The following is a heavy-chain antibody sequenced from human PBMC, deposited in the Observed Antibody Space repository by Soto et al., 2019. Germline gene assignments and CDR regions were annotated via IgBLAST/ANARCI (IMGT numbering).Heavy chain of an antibody. CDR3: ARDLRYYGSGTSDAFDI. Sequence: SETLSLTCTVSGGSISSYYWSWIRQPPGKGLEWIGYIYYSGSTNYNPSLKSRVTISVDTSKNQFSLKLSSVTAADTAVYYCARDLRYYGSGTSDAFDIWGQGTMVTVSS. CDR2: IYYSGST. J-gene: IGHJ3*02. CDR1: GGSISSYY. V-gene: IGHV4-59*01. D-gene: IGHD3-10*01.